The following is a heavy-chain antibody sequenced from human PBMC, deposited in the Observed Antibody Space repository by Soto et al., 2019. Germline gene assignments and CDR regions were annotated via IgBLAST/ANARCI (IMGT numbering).Heavy chain of an antibody. Sequence: QVQLVESGGGVVQPGRSMRLSCAASGFTFSSYGVHWVRQAPGKGLEWVAIISYDGSTKYYADSVKGRFTFSRDNSKNTLYLQMNSLRAEDTAVYYCAKTARDYYDSSGWYYFDYWGQGTLVTVSS. CDR2: ISYDGSTK. CDR1: GFTFSSYG. D-gene: IGHD3-22*01. J-gene: IGHJ4*02. CDR3: AKTARDYYDSSGWYYFDY. V-gene: IGHV3-30*18.